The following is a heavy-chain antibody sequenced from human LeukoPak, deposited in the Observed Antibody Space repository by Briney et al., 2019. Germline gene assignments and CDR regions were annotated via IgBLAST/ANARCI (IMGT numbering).Heavy chain of an antibody. V-gene: IGHV1-18*01. CDR3: ARDGSSTSYYSSLFYFDY. CDR2: ISAYNGNT. D-gene: IGHD2-2*01. Sequence: ASVKVSCKASGYTFTSYGISWVRQAPGQGLEWMGWISAYNGNTNYAQKLQGRVTMTTDTSTSTAYMELRSLRSDDTAVYYCARDGSSTSYYSSLFYFDYWGQGTLVTVSS. J-gene: IGHJ4*02. CDR1: GYTFTSYG.